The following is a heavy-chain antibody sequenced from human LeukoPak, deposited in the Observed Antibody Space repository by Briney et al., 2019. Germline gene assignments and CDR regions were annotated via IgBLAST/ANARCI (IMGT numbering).Heavy chain of an antibody. CDR1: GGSISSYY. CDR2: IYYSGST. CDR3: ARGLYSSSWYWFDP. D-gene: IGHD6-13*01. V-gene: IGHV4-59*12. J-gene: IGHJ5*02. Sequence: SSETLSLTCTVSGGSISSYYWSWIRQPPGKGPEWIGYIYYSGSTNYNPSLKSRVTISVDTSKNQFSLKLSSVTTADTAVYYCARGLYSSSWYWFDPWGQGTLVTVSS.